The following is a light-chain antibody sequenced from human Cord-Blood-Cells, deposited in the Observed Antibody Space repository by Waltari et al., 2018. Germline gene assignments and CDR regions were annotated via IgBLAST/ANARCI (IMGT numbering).Light chain of an antibody. CDR2: AAS. V-gene: IGKV1-39*01. J-gene: IGKJ2*01. CDR1: QSISSY. Sequence: DIQMTQSPSSVSASVGDRVTITCRASQSISSYLNWYQHKPGKAPKLLIYAASSLQSGVPSRFSCSGSGTDFTLTISSLQPEDFATYYCQQSYSTPRYTFGQGTKLEIK. CDR3: QQSYSTPRYT.